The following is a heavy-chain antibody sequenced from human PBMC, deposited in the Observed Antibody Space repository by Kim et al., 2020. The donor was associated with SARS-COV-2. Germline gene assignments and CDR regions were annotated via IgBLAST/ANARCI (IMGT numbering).Heavy chain of an antibody. CDR1: GGSINNYY. CDR3: ARGRGAMDS. D-gene: IGHD3-10*01. J-gene: IGHJ4*02. CDR2: IYYSGST. Sequence: SETLSLTCTVSGGSINNYYWSWIRQPPGKGLEWISYIYYSGSTKYNPSLESRVSMSVDTSKSQFSLKLNSVTAADTAVYYCARGRGAMDSWGQGTLVTVSS. V-gene: IGHV4-59*01.